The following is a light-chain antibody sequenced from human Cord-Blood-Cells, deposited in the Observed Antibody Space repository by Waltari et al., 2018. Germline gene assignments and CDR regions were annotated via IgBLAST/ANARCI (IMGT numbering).Light chain of an antibody. CDR1: SSDVGGYNY. Sequence: QSALTQPRSVSGSPGQSVTIPCTGTSSDVGGYNYVSWYQQHPGKAPKLMIDDVSKRPSGVPDRFSGSKSGNTAFLTISGLQAEDEADYYCCSYAGSYTWVFGGGTKLTVL. J-gene: IGLJ3*02. V-gene: IGLV2-11*01. CDR3: CSYAGSYTWV. CDR2: DVS.